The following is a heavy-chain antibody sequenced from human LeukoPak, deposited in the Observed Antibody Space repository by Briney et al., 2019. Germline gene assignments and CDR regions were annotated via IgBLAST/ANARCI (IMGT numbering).Heavy chain of an antibody. V-gene: IGHV3-23*01. CDR1: GFTFSNYA. D-gene: IGHD1-26*01. Sequence: PGGSLRLSCAASGFTFSNYAMSWVRQAPGKGLEWVSTITDSGGSTYHADSVKGRFTISRDNSKNTLYLQMSSLRAEDTAVYYCAKDRGSGSQTDSDAFDIWGQGTMVTVSS. J-gene: IGHJ3*02. CDR3: AKDRGSGSQTDSDAFDI. CDR2: ITDSGGST.